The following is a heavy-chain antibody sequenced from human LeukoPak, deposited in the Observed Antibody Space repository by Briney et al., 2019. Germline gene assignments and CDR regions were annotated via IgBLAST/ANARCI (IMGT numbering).Heavy chain of an antibody. CDR1: GGSFSGYY. V-gene: IGHV4-34*01. Sequence: SETLSLTRAVYGGSFSGYYWSWIRQPPGKGLEWIGEINHSGSTNYNPSLKSRVTISVDTSKNQFSLKLSSVTAADTAVYYCARSSRGYSYGYLEVYGMDVWGQGTTVTVSS. CDR2: INHSGST. D-gene: IGHD5-18*01. CDR3: ARSSRGYSYGYLEVYGMDV. J-gene: IGHJ6*02.